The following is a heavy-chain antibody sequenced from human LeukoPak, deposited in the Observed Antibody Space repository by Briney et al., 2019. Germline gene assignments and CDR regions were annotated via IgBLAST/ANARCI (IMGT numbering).Heavy chain of an antibody. D-gene: IGHD3-10*01. CDR2: IYYSGST. Sequence: SETLSLTCTVSGGSISSSSYYWGWIRQPPGKGLEWIGSIYYSGSTYYNPSLKSRVTISVDTSKNQFSLKLSSVTAADTAVYYCARHLLLWFNWFDPWGQGTLVTVSS. CDR1: GGSISSSSYY. J-gene: IGHJ5*02. CDR3: ARHLLLWFNWFDP. V-gene: IGHV4-39*01.